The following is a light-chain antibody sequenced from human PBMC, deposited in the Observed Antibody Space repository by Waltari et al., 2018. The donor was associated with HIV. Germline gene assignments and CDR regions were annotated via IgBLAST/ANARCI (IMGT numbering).Light chain of an antibody. Sequence: DIVMTQSPDSLAVSLGARATVNCKSSQSVLYSSKNKNYLAWYQQKPGQPPKLLIYWASTRESGVPDRFSGSGSGTDFTLTISSLQAEDVAVYYCQQYYGTPPTFGQGTKVEIK. CDR3: QQYYGTPPT. CDR2: WAS. V-gene: IGKV4-1*01. CDR1: QSVLYSSKNKNY. J-gene: IGKJ1*01.